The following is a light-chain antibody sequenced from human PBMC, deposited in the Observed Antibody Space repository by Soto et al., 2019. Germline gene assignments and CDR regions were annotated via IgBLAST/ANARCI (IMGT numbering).Light chain of an antibody. J-gene: IGKJ1*01. V-gene: IGKV3-20*01. CDR3: QHYNSYSEA. CDR2: GAS. CDR1: QSVSSSY. Sequence: EIVLRQSPGTLSLSPGERATLSCRASQSVSSSYLAWYQQKPGQAPRLLIYGASSRATGIPDRFSGSGSGTEFTLTISSLQPDDFATYYCQHYNSYSEAFGQGTNVDI.